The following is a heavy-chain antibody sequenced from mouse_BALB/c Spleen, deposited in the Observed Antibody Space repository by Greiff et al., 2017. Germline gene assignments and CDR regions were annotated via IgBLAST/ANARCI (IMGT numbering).Heavy chain of an antibody. CDR2: IRNKANGYTT. V-gene: IGHV7-3*02. D-gene: IGHD2-4*01. CDR1: GFTFTDSY. J-gene: IGHJ4*01. Sequence: EVQGVESGGGLVQPGGSLRLSCATSGFTFTDSYMSWVRQPPGKALEWLGFIRNKANGYTTEYSASVKGRFTISRDNSQSILYLQMNTLRAEDSATYYCARDFDYDAFYAMDYWGQGTSVTVSS. CDR3: ARDFDYDAFYAMDY.